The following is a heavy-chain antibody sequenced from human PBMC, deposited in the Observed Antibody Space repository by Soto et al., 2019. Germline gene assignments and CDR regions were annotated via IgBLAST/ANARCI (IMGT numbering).Heavy chain of an antibody. Sequence: GSLRLSCAASGFTFSSYWMSWVRQAPGKGLEWVANINQDGSEKYYVDSVKGRFTISRDNAKNSLYLQMNSLRAEDTAVYYCARYDLWSGYPGRYYYYYGMDVWGQGTTVTVSS. J-gene: IGHJ6*02. CDR3: ARYDLWSGYPGRYYYYYGMDV. V-gene: IGHV3-7*05. D-gene: IGHD3-3*01. CDR1: GFTFSSYW. CDR2: INQDGSEK.